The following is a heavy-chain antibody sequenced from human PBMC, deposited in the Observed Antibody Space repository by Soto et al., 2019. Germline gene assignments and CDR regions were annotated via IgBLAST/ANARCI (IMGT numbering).Heavy chain of an antibody. J-gene: IGHJ4*02. D-gene: IGHD1-1*01. Sequence: SETLSLTCTVSGGSISSYYWSWIRQPPGKGLEWIGYIYYSGSTNYNPSLKSRVTISVDTSKNQFSLKLSSVTAADTAVYYCGASTSGGQLERRLPETFDYWGQGTLVTVSS. V-gene: IGHV4-59*12. CDR3: GASTSGGQLERRLPETFDY. CDR1: GGSISSYY. CDR2: IYYSGST.